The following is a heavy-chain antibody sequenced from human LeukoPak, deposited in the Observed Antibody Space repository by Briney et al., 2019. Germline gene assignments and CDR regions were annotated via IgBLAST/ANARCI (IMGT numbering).Heavy chain of an antibody. CDR3: AREAGYCSSTSCYVLFDY. D-gene: IGHD2-2*01. V-gene: IGHV1-3*01. CDR2: INAGNGNT. J-gene: IGHJ4*02. Sequence: ASVKVSCKASGYTFTSYAIHWVRQAPGQRLEWMGWINAGNGNTKYSQKFQGRVTITRDTSASTAYMELGSLRSEDTAVYYCAREAGYCSSTSCYVLFDYWGQGTLVTVSS. CDR1: GYTFTSYA.